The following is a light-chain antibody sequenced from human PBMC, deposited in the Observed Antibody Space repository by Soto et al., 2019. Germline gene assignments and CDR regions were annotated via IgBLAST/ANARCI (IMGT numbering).Light chain of an antibody. V-gene: IGKV3-20*01. J-gene: IGKJ2*01. CDR3: RQFGGSLGYT. CDR2: GAS. Sequence: EIVLTQSPGPLSLSPGERATLSCRASQSVVSNFLSWFQQKPGQAPRLLIYGASNRATGIPDRFSGSGSGTNFTLTITGLEPEESAVYDWRQFGGSLGYTFGQGTNLEIK. CDR1: QSVVSNF.